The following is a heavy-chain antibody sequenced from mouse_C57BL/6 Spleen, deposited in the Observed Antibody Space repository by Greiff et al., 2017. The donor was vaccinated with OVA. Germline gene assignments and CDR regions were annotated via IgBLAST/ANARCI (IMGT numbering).Heavy chain of an antibody. Sequence: QVQLKQPGAELVKPGASVKLSCKASGYTFTSYWMQWVKQRPGQGLEWIGEIDPSDSYTNYNQKFKGKATLTVDTSSSTAYMQLSSLTSEDSAVYYCARDGLYYNWFAYWGQGTLVTVSA. CDR3: ARDGLYYNWFAY. D-gene: IGHD2-1*01. CDR2: IDPSDSYT. J-gene: IGHJ3*01. CDR1: GYTFTSYW. V-gene: IGHV1-50*01.